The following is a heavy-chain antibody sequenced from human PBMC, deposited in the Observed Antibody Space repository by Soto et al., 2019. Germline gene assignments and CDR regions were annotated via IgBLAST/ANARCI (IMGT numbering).Heavy chain of an antibody. D-gene: IGHD6-13*01. CDR1: GGTFSSYA. Sequence: QVQLVQSGAEAKKPGSSVKVSCKTSGGTFSSYAISWARQAPGQGLEWMGGIVPLFRTTNYAQKFQGRVTITADTSTYTVYMELRGLRSGATAVYYCARGGYSSTWSNLLDRSGLDVWGQGTTVTVSS. J-gene: IGHJ6*02. CDR2: IVPLFRTT. V-gene: IGHV1-69*06. CDR3: ARGGYSSTWSNLLDRSGLDV.